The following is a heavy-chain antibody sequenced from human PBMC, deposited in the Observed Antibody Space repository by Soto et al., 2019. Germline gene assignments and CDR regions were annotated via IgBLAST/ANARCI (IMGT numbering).Heavy chain of an antibody. Sequence: PGGSLRLSCAASGFTFSSYAMHWVRQAPGKGLEWVAVISYDGSNKYYADSVKGRITISRDNSKNTLYLQMNSLRAEDTAVYYCARDTSTGGYYDILTGYSVGLGYWGQGTLVTVSS. D-gene: IGHD3-9*01. J-gene: IGHJ4*02. CDR3: ARDTSTGGYYDILTGYSVGLGY. CDR1: GFTFSSYA. CDR2: ISYDGSNK. V-gene: IGHV3-30-3*01.